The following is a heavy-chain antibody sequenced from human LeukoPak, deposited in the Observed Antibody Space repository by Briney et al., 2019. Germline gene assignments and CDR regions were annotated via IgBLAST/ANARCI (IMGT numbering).Heavy chain of an antibody. CDR1: GGSISSYY. Sequence: LSLTCTVSGGSISSYYWSWIRQPPGKGLEWVSYISSSGSTIYYADSVKGRFTISRDNAKNSLYLQMNSLRAEDTAVYYCARSGGPGLIDYWGQGTLVTVSS. J-gene: IGHJ4*02. D-gene: IGHD4-23*01. CDR3: ARSGGPGLIDY. CDR2: ISSSGSTI. V-gene: IGHV3-11*01.